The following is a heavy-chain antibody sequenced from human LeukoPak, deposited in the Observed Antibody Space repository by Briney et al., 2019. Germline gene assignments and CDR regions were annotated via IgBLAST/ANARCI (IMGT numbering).Heavy chain of an antibody. V-gene: IGHV4-30-4*01. Sequence: SQTLSLTCTVSGGSISSGDYYWSWIRQPPGKGLEWIGYIYYSGSTYYNLSLKSRVTISVDTSKNQFSLKLSSVTAADTAVYYCARSGSMVRGVIPDGMDVWGKGTTVTVSS. J-gene: IGHJ6*04. D-gene: IGHD3-10*01. CDR3: ARSGSMVRGVIPDGMDV. CDR1: GGSISSGDYY. CDR2: IYYSGST.